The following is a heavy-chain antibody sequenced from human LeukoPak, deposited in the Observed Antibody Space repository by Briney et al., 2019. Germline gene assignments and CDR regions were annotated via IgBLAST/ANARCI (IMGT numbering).Heavy chain of an antibody. D-gene: IGHD6-13*01. CDR2: ISWNSGSI. CDR1: GFTFDDYA. CDR3: AKDPSSSWYGYYMDV. V-gene: IGHV3-9*03. Sequence: PGGSLRLSCAASGFTFDDYAMHWVRQAPGKGLEWVSGISWNSGSIGYADSVEGRFTISRDNAKNSLYLQMNSLRAEDMALYYCAKDPSSSWYGYYMDVWGKGTTVTVSS. J-gene: IGHJ6*03.